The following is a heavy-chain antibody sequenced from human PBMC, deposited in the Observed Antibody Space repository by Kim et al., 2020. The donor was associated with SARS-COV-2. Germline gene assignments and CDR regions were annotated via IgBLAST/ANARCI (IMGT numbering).Heavy chain of an antibody. CDR2: IYYSGST. CDR3: ARARVPNYYDSSGYYWAFDI. D-gene: IGHD3-22*01. CDR1: GGSISSYY. Sequence: SETLSLTCTVSGGSISSYYWSWIRQPPGKGLEWIGYIYYSGSTNYNPSLKSRVTISVDTSKNQFSLKLSSVTAADTAVYYCARARVPNYYDSSGYYWAFDIWGQGTMVTVSS. V-gene: IGHV4-59*01. J-gene: IGHJ3*02.